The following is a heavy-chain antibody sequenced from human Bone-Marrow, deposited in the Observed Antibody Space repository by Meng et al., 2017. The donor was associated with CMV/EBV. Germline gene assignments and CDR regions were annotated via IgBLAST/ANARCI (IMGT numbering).Heavy chain of an antibody. CDR2: VTTSGDTT. V-gene: IGHV3-23*01. CDR1: GFTFSSYA. J-gene: IGHJ4*02. CDR3: AKGGRISPFDY. Sequence: GESLKISCAASGFTFSSYAMSWVRQAPGKGLEWVSTVTTSGDTTHYAGSVKGRFTVSRDNSQNTVYLQMNSLRAKDTAVYYCAKGGRISPFDYWGQGTLVTVSS. D-gene: IGHD3-16*01.